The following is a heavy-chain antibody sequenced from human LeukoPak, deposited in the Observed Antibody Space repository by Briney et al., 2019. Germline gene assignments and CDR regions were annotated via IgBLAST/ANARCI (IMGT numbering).Heavy chain of an antibody. CDR3: ARGRIAVAASHPDDY. Sequence: GASVKVSCKASGYTFTSYGISWVRQAPGQGLEWMGWISAYDGNTNYAQKLQGRVTMTTDTSTSTAYMELRSLRSDDTAVYYCARGRIAVAASHPDDYWGQGTLVTVSS. J-gene: IGHJ4*02. CDR1: GYTFTSYG. V-gene: IGHV1-18*01. D-gene: IGHD6-19*01. CDR2: ISAYDGNT.